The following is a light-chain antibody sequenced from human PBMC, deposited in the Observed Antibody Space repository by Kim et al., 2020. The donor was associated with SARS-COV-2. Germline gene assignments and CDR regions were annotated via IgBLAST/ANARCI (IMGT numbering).Light chain of an antibody. V-gene: IGLV6-57*04. J-gene: IGLJ2*01. Sequence: NFMLTQPHSVSESPGKTVTISCTRSSGSIASNYVQWYQQRPGSAPTTVIYEDNQRPSGVPDLFSGSIDSSSNSASLTISGLKTEDEADYYCQSYDSSIMVFGGGTQLTV. CDR3: QSYDSSIMV. CDR2: EDN. CDR1: SGSIASNY.